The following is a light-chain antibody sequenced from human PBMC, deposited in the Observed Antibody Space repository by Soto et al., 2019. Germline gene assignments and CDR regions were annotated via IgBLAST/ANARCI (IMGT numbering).Light chain of an antibody. J-gene: IGKJ1*01. Sequence: EIVLTQSPATLSVSPGDRVTLSCRASQSVDINLAWYQQKAGQAPRLLVYGASTKATDMPGRFSGRGSGTEFTLTINNLQSEDFAVYYCQQYRNWPRTVCQGTKVEIK. V-gene: IGKV3-15*01. CDR2: GAS. CDR1: QSVDIN. CDR3: QQYRNWPRT.